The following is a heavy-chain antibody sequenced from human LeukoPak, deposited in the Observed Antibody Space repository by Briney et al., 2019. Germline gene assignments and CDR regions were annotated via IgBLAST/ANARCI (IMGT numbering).Heavy chain of an antibody. V-gene: IGHV4-59*08. CDR1: GGSINDFY. Sequence: SETLSLTCTVSGGSINDFYCSWVRQPPGKGLEWLGYIYSSGSTNYNPSLESRVTMSVDTSKNQFSLKLTSATAADTAVYFCARHSGNYGGAFDIWGQGTMVTVSS. CDR2: IYSSGST. D-gene: IGHD1-7*01. J-gene: IGHJ3*02. CDR3: ARHSGNYGGAFDI.